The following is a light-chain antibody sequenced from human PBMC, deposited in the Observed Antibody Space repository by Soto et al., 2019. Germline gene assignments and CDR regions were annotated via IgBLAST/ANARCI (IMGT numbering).Light chain of an antibody. Sequence: DIQMTQSPSSLSASVGDRVTITCRASQSINNYLNWFQQKPGKAPALLIYAATTVQSGVPSTFSGSGSGTHFTLTSSSLQPDDFATYWCQQTFSTPWKFGQGTSVDIK. J-gene: IGKJ1*01. CDR1: QSINNY. V-gene: IGKV1-39*01. CDR3: QQTFSTPWK. CDR2: AAT.